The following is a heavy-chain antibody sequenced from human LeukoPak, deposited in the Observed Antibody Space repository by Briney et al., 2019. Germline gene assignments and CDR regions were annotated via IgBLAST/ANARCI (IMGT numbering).Heavy chain of an antibody. V-gene: IGHV4-39*01. J-gene: IGHJ3*02. D-gene: IGHD6-13*01. Sequence: SETLSLTCTVSGGSISSSSYYWGWIRQPPGKGLEWIRSIYHSGSTYYNPSLKSRVTISVDTSKNQFSLKLSSVTAADTAMYYCARRLEGSRWWNDAFDIWGQGTMVTVSS. CDR2: IYHSGST. CDR3: ARRLEGSRWWNDAFDI. CDR1: GGSISSSSYY.